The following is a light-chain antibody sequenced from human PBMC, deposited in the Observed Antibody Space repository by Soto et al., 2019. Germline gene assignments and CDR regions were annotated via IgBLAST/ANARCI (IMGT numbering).Light chain of an antibody. Sequence: IVMTQSPATLSVSPGERATLSCRASQSVSSNLAWYQQKPGQAPRLLIYGASTRATGIPARFSGSGSGTEFTLTISSLEPEDFAVYYCQQRSNWPPDFGQGTRLEI. CDR1: QSVSSN. CDR2: GAS. J-gene: IGKJ5*01. CDR3: QQRSNWPPD. V-gene: IGKV3-15*01.